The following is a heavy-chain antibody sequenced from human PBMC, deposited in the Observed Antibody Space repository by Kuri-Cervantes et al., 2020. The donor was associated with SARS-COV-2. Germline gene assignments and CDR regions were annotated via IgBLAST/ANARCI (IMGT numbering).Heavy chain of an antibody. CDR2: IYSGGST. J-gene: IGHJ6*02. CDR3: ARGFLYYDFWSGWETTEAHDNNYGMDV. V-gene: IGHV3-53*04. Sequence: GGSLRLSCAASGFTVSSNYMSGVRQAPGKGLEWVSVIYSGGSTYYADSVKGRFTISRHNSKNTLYLQMNSLRAEDTAVYYCARGFLYYDFWSGWETTEAHDNNYGMDVWGQGTTVTVSS. D-gene: IGHD3-3*01. CDR1: GFTVSSNY.